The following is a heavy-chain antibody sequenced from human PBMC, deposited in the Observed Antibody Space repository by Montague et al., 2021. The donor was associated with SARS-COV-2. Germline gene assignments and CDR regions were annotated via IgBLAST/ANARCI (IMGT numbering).Heavy chain of an antibody. CDR2: ISYDGSNK. V-gene: IGHV3-30*04. CDR1: GFTFSSYA. D-gene: IGHD3-16*02. CDR3: ARDNYDYVWGSYRYIY. J-gene: IGHJ4*02. Sequence: SLRLSCAASGFTFSSYAMHWVRQAPGKGLEWVAVISYDGSNKYYADSXKGRFTISRDNSKNTLYLQMNSLRAEDTAVYYCARDNYDYVWGSYRYIYWGQGTLLTV.